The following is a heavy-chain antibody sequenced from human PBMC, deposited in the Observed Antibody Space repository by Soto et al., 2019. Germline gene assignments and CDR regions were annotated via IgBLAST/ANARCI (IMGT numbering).Heavy chain of an antibody. D-gene: IGHD4-4*01. CDR2: ISYDGSTK. CDR1: GFTFSSYA. CDR3: ARPLWRDDYNWWYCDR. V-gene: IGHV3-30-3*01. J-gene: IGHJ2*01. Sequence: QVQLVESGGGVVQPGRSLRLSCAASGFTFSSYAMHWVRQAPGKGLEWVAVISYDGSTKYYADSVKGRFTISRDDSKNALYRQMNSRRADDTAVYYCARPLWRDDYNWWYCDRWGRGTLVTVSS.